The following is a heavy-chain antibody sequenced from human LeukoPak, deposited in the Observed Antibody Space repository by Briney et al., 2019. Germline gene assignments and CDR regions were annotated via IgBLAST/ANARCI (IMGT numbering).Heavy chain of an antibody. V-gene: IGHV3-21*04. CDR2: ISSCSSYI. J-gene: IGHJ4*02. CDR3: ARVGWSGSSCFDY. Sequence: GGALRLSCAASGFTFSRYNRNWVRQAPGKGLEWVSSISSCSSYIYCADSVKGRFTISRDNTKNTLYLQQNSMRAEDDTVYYCARVGWSGSSCFDYWGQGTLVTVSS. D-gene: IGHD1-26*01. CDR1: GFTFSRYN.